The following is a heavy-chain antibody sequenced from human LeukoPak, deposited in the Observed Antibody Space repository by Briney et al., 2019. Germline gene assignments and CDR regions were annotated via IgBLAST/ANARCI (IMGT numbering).Heavy chain of an antibody. CDR1: GGSISSGSYY. V-gene: IGHV4-61*02. D-gene: IGHD6-13*01. CDR3: ARDVGPGYSSSWAENWFDP. CDR2: IYTSGST. J-gene: IGHJ5*02. Sequence: SETLSLTCTVSGGSISSGSYYWSWIRQPAGKGLEWIGRIYTSGSTNYNPSLKSRVTISVDTFKNQFSLKLSSVTAADTAVYYCARDVGPGYSSSWAENWFDPWGQGTLVTVSS.